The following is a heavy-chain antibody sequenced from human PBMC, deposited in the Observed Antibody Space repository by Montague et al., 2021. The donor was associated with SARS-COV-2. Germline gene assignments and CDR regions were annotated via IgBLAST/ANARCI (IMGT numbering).Heavy chain of an antibody. CDR1: GGSISSSSYY. D-gene: IGHD4-11*01. Sequence: SETLSLTCTVSGGSISSSSYYWGWIRQPPGKGLEWIGSICYSGSTYYXPSLKSRVTISVDTSKNQFSLKLSSVTAADTAVYYCARQDPYSKQKFYYYYYYMDVWGKGTTVTVSS. CDR3: ARQDPYSKQKFYYYYYYMDV. V-gene: IGHV4-39*01. J-gene: IGHJ6*03. CDR2: ICYSGST.